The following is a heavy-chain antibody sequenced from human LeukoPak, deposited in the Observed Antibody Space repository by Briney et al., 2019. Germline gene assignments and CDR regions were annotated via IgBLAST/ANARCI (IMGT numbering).Heavy chain of an antibody. Sequence: RGSLRLSCAASKFTFRNYWMHWVRRAPGKGLVWVSRINSDGSDTRYADSVEGRFTISRDNAKNTLYLQMHGLRVEDTAVYYCARDRRLGYGDYDAFDIWGQGTMVTVSS. J-gene: IGHJ3*02. CDR2: INSDGSDT. V-gene: IGHV3-74*01. CDR3: ARDRRLGYGDYDAFDI. CDR1: KFTFRNYW. D-gene: IGHD4-17*01.